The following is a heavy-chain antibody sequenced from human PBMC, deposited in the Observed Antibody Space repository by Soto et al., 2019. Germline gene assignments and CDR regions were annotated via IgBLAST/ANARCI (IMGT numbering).Heavy chain of an antibody. V-gene: IGHV3-23*01. CDR3: AKVSSGTWAFFDS. Sequence: EEQLLESGGGLVQPGGSLRLSCTASGFTFRDFAMTWVRQAPGKGLEWVSTFFAGGGTTYYADSLKGRFIISRDNSRNTLFLQMNSLGVEDTAIFFCAKVSSGTWAFFDSWGQGTLVTVSS. J-gene: IGHJ4*02. CDR1: GFTFRDFA. D-gene: IGHD6-19*01. CDR2: FFAGGGTT.